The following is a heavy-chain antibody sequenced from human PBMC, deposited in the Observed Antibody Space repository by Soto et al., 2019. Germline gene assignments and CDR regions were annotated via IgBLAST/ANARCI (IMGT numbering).Heavy chain of an antibody. Sequence: QVQLVESGGGVVQPGRSLRLSCAASGFTFSSYGMHWVRQAPGKGLEWVAVISYDGSNKYYADSVKGRFTISRDNSKNTLYLQMNSLRAEDTAVYYCAKGPYSSSHFDYWGQGTLVIVSS. CDR1: GFTFSSYG. D-gene: IGHD6-13*01. V-gene: IGHV3-30*18. CDR2: ISYDGSNK. CDR3: AKGPYSSSHFDY. J-gene: IGHJ4*02.